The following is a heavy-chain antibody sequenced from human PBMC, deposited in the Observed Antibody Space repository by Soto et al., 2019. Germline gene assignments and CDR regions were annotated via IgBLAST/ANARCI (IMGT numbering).Heavy chain of an antibody. Sequence: ASVKVSCKASGYTFTGYALHWVRQAPGQRLEWMGWINAGNGNTKYSQKFQGRVTITRDTSAGAAYMELSSLSSEDTAVYYCARAVAVPADFDYWGQGTLVTV. CDR3: ARAVAVPADFDY. D-gene: IGHD6-19*01. J-gene: IGHJ4*02. CDR2: INAGNGNT. V-gene: IGHV1-3*01. CDR1: GYTFTGYA.